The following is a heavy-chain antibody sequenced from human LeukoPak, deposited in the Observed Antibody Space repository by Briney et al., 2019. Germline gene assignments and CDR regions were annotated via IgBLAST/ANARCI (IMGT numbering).Heavy chain of an antibody. D-gene: IGHD3-22*01. J-gene: IGHJ4*02. CDR2: IKQDGSEK. V-gene: IGHV3-7*01. Sequence: GGSLRLSCAASGFTFSSYWMSWVRQAPGKGLEWVANIKQDGSEKYYADSVKGRFTISRDNSKNTLYLQMNSLRAEDTAVYYCARDQNDSSGLLDYWGQGTLVTVSS. CDR1: GFTFSSYW. CDR3: ARDQNDSSGLLDY.